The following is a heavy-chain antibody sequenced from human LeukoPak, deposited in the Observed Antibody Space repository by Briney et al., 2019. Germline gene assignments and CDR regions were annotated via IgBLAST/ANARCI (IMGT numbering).Heavy chain of an antibody. CDR1: GFTFSSYG. Sequence: PGGSLRLSCAASGFTFSSYGMHWVRQAPGKGLEWVAVIWYDGSNKYYADSVKGRFTISRDNSKNTLYLQMNSLRAEDTAVYYCAKGGGYCGGDCYSAKTHFDYWGQGTLVTVSS. CDR3: AKGGGYCGGDCYSAKTHFDY. CDR2: IWYDGSNK. D-gene: IGHD2-21*02. V-gene: IGHV3-33*06. J-gene: IGHJ4*02.